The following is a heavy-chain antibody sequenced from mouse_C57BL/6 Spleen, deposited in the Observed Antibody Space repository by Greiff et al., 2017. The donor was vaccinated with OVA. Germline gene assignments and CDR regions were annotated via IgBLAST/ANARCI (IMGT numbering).Heavy chain of an antibody. D-gene: IGHD1-1*01. J-gene: IGHJ4*01. Sequence: VQLQQSGAELVRPGASVKLSCTASGFNIKDDYMHWVKQRPEQGLEWIGWIDPENGDTEYASKFQGKATITADTSSNTAYLQLSSLTSEDTAVYYCTKITTVVVRSAMDYWGQGTSVTVSS. V-gene: IGHV14-4*01. CDR2: IDPENGDT. CDR3: TKITTVVVRSAMDY. CDR1: GFNIKDDY.